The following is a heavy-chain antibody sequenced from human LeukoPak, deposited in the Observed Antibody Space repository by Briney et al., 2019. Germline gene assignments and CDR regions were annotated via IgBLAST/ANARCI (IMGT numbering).Heavy chain of an antibody. V-gene: IGHV3-23*01. CDR2: ISPNGADT. Sequence: GGSLRLSCAASGFTFTTHGMGWVRQAPGKGLEWVSAISPNGADTYYSDPVKGRFTISRDNYRNTLYLQMNSLRAEDTAVYYCAKSSGAWKFDSWGQGTLVTVSS. D-gene: IGHD1-1*01. CDR3: AKSSGAWKFDS. CDR1: GFTFTTHG. J-gene: IGHJ4*02.